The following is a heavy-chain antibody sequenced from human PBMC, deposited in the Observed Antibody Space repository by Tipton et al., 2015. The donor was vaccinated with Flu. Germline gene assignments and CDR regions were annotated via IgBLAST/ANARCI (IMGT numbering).Heavy chain of an antibody. D-gene: IGHD3-10*01. Sequence: QLVQSGAEVKKPGASVKVSCKASGYNFTSYDINWERQATGQGLEWMGWMNPNSGNTGYAQKFQGRVTMTRNTYISTVYMELSSLRSEDTAVYYCARGPPHVYGSGSSYFEFWGQGTLVTVSS. CDR1: GYNFTSYD. CDR3: ARGPPHVYGSGSSYFEF. J-gene: IGHJ4*02. CDR2: MNPNSGNT. V-gene: IGHV1-8*01.